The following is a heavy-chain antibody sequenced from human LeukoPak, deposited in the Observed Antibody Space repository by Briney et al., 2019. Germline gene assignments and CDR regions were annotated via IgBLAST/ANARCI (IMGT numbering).Heavy chain of an antibody. CDR2: SSDSGDKT. D-gene: IGHD2-21*01. Sequence: GGSLTLSCPASGLRFTTNAMKWVRQAPGEGLGWVSGSSDSGDKTYYADSVKGRFTITRVNHKNTLYLEMSSMGAEDAAVYYCVKALVDGAFTRGFDVWGQGTVVTVSS. J-gene: IGHJ3*01. CDR1: GLRFTTNA. CDR3: VKALVDGAFTRGFDV. V-gene: IGHV3-23*01.